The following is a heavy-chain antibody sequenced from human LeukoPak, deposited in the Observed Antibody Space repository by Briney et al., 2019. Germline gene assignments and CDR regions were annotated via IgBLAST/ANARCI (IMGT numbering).Heavy chain of an antibody. Sequence: SETLSLTCAVYGGSFSGYYWSWIRQPPGKGLEWIGEINHSGSTNYNPSLKSRVTISEDTSKNQFSLKVNFVTAADTAVHYCARGLGAWFDPWGQGTLVTVSS. D-gene: IGHD3-16*01. V-gene: IGHV4-34*01. CDR2: INHSGST. CDR3: ARGLGAWFDP. CDR1: GGSFSGYY. J-gene: IGHJ5*02.